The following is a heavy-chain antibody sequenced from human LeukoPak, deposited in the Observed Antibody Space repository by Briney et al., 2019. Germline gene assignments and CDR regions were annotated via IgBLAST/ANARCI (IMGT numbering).Heavy chain of an antibody. Sequence: PGGSLRLSCAASGFTFSSYWIHWVRQAPGKGLVWVSRINSDGSSTSYADSVKGRFTISRDNAKNTLYLQMNSLRAEDTAVYYCARGERGVAFDYWGQGTLVTVSS. J-gene: IGHJ4*02. D-gene: IGHD2-15*01. CDR2: INSDGSST. V-gene: IGHV3-74*01. CDR1: GFTFSSYW. CDR3: ARGERGVAFDY.